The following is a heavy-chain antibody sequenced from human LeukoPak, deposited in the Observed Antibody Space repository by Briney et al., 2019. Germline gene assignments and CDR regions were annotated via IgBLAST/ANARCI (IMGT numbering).Heavy chain of an antibody. CDR3: ARGPYSGYDSYYYGMDV. CDR1: GGSISSGGYS. Sequence: PSETLSLTCAVSGGSISSGGYSWSWIRQPPGKGLDWIGYIYHSGSTYYNPSLKSRVTLSVDRSKNQFSLKLSSVTAADTAVYYCARGPYSGYDSYYYGMDVWGQGTTVTVSS. V-gene: IGHV4-30-2*01. D-gene: IGHD5-12*01. CDR2: IYHSGST. J-gene: IGHJ6*02.